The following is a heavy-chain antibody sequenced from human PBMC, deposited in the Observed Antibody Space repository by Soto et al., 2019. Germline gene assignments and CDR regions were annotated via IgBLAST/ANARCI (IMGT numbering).Heavy chain of an antibody. CDR1: GGSISSYY. CDR3: ARHAGGTYYDFWSGYYISGYYYYYYMDV. Sequence: PSETLSLTCAVSGGSISSYYWSWIRQPPGKGLEWIGYIYYSGSTNYNPSLKSRVTISVDTSKNQFSLKLSSVTAADTAVYYCARHAGGTYYDFWSGYYISGYYYYYYMDVRGKGTTVTVSS. V-gene: IGHV4-59*08. CDR2: IYYSGST. J-gene: IGHJ6*03. D-gene: IGHD3-3*01.